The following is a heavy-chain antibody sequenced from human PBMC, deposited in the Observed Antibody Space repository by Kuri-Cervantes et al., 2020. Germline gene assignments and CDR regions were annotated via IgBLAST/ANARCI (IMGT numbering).Heavy chain of an antibody. CDR2: IIPIFGTA. J-gene: IGHJ4*02. CDR3: ARLSYYCFDH. CDR1: GYTLIELA. V-gene: IGHV1-69*05. D-gene: IGHD2-21*01. Sequence: SVKVSCKVSGYTLIELAMHWVRQAPGQGLEWMGGIIPIFGTANYAQKFQGRVTITTDESTSTAYMELSSLRSDDTAVYHCARLSYYCFDHWGQGTLVTVSS.